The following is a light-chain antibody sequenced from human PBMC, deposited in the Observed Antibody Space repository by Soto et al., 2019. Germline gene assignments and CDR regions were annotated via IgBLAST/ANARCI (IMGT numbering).Light chain of an antibody. J-gene: IGLJ2*01. CDR2: SNN. Sequence: QSVLTQPPSASGTPGQRVTISCSGSSSNIGSNTVNWYQQLPGTAPKLLIYSNNQRPSGVPDRFSGSKSGTSASLGISGLQSEDEADYYCAAWDVSLNGPHVVFGGGTELTVL. CDR3: AAWDVSLNGPHVV. CDR1: SSNIGSNT. V-gene: IGLV1-44*01.